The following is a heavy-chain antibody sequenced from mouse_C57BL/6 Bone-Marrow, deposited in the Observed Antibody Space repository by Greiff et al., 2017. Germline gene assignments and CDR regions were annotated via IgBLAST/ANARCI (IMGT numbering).Heavy chain of an antibody. Sequence: EVQLQQSGAELVRPGASVKLSCTASGFNIKDDYMHWVKQRPEQGLEWIGWIDPENGDTEYASKFQGKATITADTSSNTAYLQLSSLTSEDTAVYYWTPLYVGLWFAYWGQGTRVTVSA. V-gene: IGHV14-4*01. J-gene: IGHJ3*01. D-gene: IGHD2-3*01. CDR1: GFNIKDDY. CDR3: TPLYVGLWFAY. CDR2: IDPENGDT.